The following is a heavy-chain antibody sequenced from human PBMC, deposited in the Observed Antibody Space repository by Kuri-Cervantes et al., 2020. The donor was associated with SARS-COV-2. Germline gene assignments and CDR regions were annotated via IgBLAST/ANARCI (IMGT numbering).Heavy chain of an antibody. Sequence: SVKVSCKASGGTFSSYAISWVRQAPGQGLEWMGGIIPIFGTANYAQKFQGRATITTDESTSTAYMELRSLRSDDTAVYYCARDSGFAPFDYWGQGTLVTVSS. CDR3: ARDSGFAPFDY. D-gene: IGHD3-10*01. CDR1: GGTFSSYA. V-gene: IGHV1-69*05. CDR2: IIPIFGTA. J-gene: IGHJ4*02.